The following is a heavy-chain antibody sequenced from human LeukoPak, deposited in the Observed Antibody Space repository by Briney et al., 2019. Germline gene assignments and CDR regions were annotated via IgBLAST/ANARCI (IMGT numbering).Heavy chain of an antibody. CDR1: GGSFSGYY. D-gene: IGHD6-19*01. V-gene: IGHV4-34*01. CDR2: INHSGST. J-gene: IGHJ2*01. Sequence: SETLSLTCAVYGGSFSGYYWSWIRQPPGKGLEWIGEINHSGSTNYNPSLKSRVTILVDTSKNQFSLKLSSVTAADTAVYYCARGGAVAGKGYFDLWGRGTQVTVSS. CDR3: ARGGAVAGKGYFDL.